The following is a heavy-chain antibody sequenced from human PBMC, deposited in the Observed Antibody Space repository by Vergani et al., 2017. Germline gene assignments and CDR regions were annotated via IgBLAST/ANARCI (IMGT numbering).Heavy chain of an antibody. CDR3: ARTPYYDDSSGYYSTEYFQH. J-gene: IGHJ1*01. D-gene: IGHD3-22*01. CDR1: GYTFTSYG. Sequence: QVQLVQSGAEVKKPGASVKVSCKASGYTFTSYGISWVRQAPGQGLEWMGWISPYNGNTNYAQKLQGRVTMTTDTSTSTAYMELRSLRSDDTAVYYCARTPYYDDSSGYYSTEYFQHWGQGTLVTVSS. CDR2: ISPYNGNT. V-gene: IGHV1-18*01.